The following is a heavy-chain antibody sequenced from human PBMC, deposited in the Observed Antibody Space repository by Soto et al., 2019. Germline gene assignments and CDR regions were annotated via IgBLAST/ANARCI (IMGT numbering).Heavy chain of an antibody. V-gene: IGHV3-48*01. CDR3: ARDGNDYGSETYFDY. J-gene: IGHJ4*02. CDR1: GFTFSSYS. D-gene: IGHD3-10*01. Sequence: EVQLVESGGGLVQPGGSLRLSCAASGFTFSSYSMNWVRQAPGKGLEWVSYISSSSSTIYYADSVKGRFTISRDNAKNSLYLQMNSLRAEDTAVYYCARDGNDYGSETYFDYWGQGTLVTVSS. CDR2: ISSSSSTI.